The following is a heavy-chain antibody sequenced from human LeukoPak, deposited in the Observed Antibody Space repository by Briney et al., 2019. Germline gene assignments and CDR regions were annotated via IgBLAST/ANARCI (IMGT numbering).Heavy chain of an antibody. Sequence: SETLSLTCTVSVGSISSYYWSWIRQPPGKGLEWIGYIYYSGSTNYNPSLTSRVTKSVDTSKNQFSLKLSSVTAAHTAVYYCARVGIAAGYNWFDPWGQGTLVTVSS. CDR2: IYYSGST. CDR1: VGSISSYY. J-gene: IGHJ5*02. CDR3: ARVGIAAGYNWFDP. V-gene: IGHV4-59*01. D-gene: IGHD6-13*01.